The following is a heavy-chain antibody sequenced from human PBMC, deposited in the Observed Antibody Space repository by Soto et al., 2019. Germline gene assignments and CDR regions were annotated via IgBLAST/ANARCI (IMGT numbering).Heavy chain of an antibody. D-gene: IGHD6-13*01. Sequence: SETLSLTCAVYGGSFSGYYWSWIRQPPGKGLEWIGEINHSGSTNYNPSLKSRVTISVDTSKNQFSLKLSSVTAADTAVYYCARLPSLYSSSWFSYYYYGMDVWGQGTTVTVSS. V-gene: IGHV4-34*01. CDR3: ARLPSLYSSSWFSYYYYGMDV. CDR1: GGSFSGYY. J-gene: IGHJ6*02. CDR2: INHSGST.